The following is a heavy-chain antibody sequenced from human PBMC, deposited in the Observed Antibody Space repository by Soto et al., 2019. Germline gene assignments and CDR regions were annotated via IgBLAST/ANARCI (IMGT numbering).Heavy chain of an antibody. Sequence: QVQLQESGPGLVKPSQTLSLTCLVSGGSISSGDDYWGWIRQPPGKGLEWLGYSYYSGTTHLNPSLESRLALSINPSNNQFYLKRSSVYAGDTAVYFCARAPLFRDDAFDIWCQGTVVAVSS. CDR3: ARAPLFRDDAFDI. V-gene: IGHV4-30-4*01. CDR1: GGSISSGDDY. J-gene: IGHJ3*02. CDR2: SYYSGTT. D-gene: IGHD3-10*01.